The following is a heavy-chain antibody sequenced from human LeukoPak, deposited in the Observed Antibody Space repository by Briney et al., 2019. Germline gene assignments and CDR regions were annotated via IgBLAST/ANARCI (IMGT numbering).Heavy chain of an antibody. J-gene: IGHJ4*02. D-gene: IGHD3-3*01. V-gene: IGHV1-2*02. CDR1: GYTFTGYY. CDR2: INPNSGDT. CDR3: ARPTYNDFWSPYYNYFDY. Sequence: GASVKVSCKASGYTFTGYYMHWVRQAPGQGLEWVGWINPNSGDTKFAQRFQGRVTMTRDTSISTAYMELNGLRSDDTAVYYCARPTYNDFWSPYYNYFDYWGQGTLVTVSS.